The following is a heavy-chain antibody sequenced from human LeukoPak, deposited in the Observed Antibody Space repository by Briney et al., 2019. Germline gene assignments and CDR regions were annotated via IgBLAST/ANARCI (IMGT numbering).Heavy chain of an antibody. V-gene: IGHV3-53*01. Sequence: QSGGSLRLSCAASGFTFSSYAMSWVRQAPGKGLEWVSVIYSGGSTYYADSVKGRFTISRDNSKNTLYLQMNSLRAEDTAVYYCARTWGFIAVAGVERGTNWFDPWGQGTLVTVSS. D-gene: IGHD6-19*01. CDR2: IYSGGST. CDR3: ARTWGFIAVAGVERGTNWFDP. J-gene: IGHJ5*02. CDR1: GFTFSSYA.